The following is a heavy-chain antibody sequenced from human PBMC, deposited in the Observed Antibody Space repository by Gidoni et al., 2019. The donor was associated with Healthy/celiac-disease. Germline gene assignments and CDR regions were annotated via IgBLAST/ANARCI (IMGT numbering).Heavy chain of an antibody. D-gene: IGHD1-1*01. Sequence: QVQLVQSGAAVKKPGSSVKVSCQASGGTFSSYTISGVRQAPGQGLEWMGRIIPILGIANYAQKFQGRVTITADKSTSTAYMELSSLRSEDTAVYYCARVGDAELETYYYGMDVWGQGTTVTVSS. CDR1: GGTFSSYT. J-gene: IGHJ6*02. V-gene: IGHV1-69*02. CDR3: ARVGDAELETYYYGMDV. CDR2: IIPILGIA.